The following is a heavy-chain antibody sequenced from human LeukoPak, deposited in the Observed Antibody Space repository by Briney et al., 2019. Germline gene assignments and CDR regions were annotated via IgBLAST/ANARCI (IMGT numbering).Heavy chain of an antibody. D-gene: IGHD2-2*01. Sequence: ASVKVSCKASGYTFTGYGIGWVRQAPGQGLEWMGWISAYNGNTNYAQKLQGRVTMTTDTSTSTAYMELSSLRSEDTAVYYCARSDCSSTSCYGRPGWYFDLWGRGTLVTVSS. CDR3: ARSDCSSTSCYGRPGWYFDL. V-gene: IGHV1-18*01. CDR2: ISAYNGNT. CDR1: GYTFTGYG. J-gene: IGHJ2*01.